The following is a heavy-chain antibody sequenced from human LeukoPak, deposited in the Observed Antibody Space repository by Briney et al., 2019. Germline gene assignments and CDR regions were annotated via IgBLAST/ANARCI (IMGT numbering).Heavy chain of an antibody. CDR1: GFTFSSYA. CDR3: AKGGAWFGEFHY. J-gene: IGHJ4*02. V-gene: IGHV3-23*01. CDR2: ISGSGGST. Sequence: GGSLRLSCAASGFTFSSYATSWVRQAPGKGLEWVSAISGSGGSTYYADSVKGRFTISRDNSKNTLYLQMNSLRAEDTAVYYCAKGGAWFGEFHYWGQGTLVTVSS. D-gene: IGHD3-10*01.